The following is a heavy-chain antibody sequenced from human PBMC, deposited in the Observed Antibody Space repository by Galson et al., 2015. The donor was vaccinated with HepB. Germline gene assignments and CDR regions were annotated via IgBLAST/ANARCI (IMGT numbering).Heavy chain of an antibody. V-gene: IGHV1-18*04. J-gene: IGHJ6*02. CDR1: GYRFTTYG. CDR2: ISGRTGDT. Sequence: SVKVSCKASGYRFTTYGISWVRQAPGRGLEWMGWISGRTGDTNLAQNLEDRVTVTIDTSTNTVYMELRSLRSDDTAIYYCAREGVYGDYVGFAQFFGVDVWGQGTSVIVSS. D-gene: IGHD4-17*01. CDR3: AREGVYGDYVGFAQFFGVDV.